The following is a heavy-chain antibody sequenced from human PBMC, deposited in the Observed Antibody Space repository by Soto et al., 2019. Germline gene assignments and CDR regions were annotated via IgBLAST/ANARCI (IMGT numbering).Heavy chain of an antibody. Sequence: PSETLSLTCTVSGGSISSYYWSWIRQPPGKELEWIGYIYYSVSTNYNPSLKSRVTISVYTSKNQFSLILSSLTVADTAVYYCARLGGSYAVPHFDYWGQGTLVTV. V-gene: IGHV4-59*01. CDR3: ARLGGSYAVPHFDY. J-gene: IGHJ4*02. CDR1: GGSISSYY. CDR2: IYYSVST. D-gene: IGHD1-26*01.